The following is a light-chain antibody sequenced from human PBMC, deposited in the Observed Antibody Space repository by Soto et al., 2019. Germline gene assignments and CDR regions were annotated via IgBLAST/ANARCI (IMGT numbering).Light chain of an antibody. CDR1: QTFSNSF. Sequence: EIVLTQSPVTLSLSPGERATLSCRASQTFSNSFLSWFQQIPGQAPRPLIYGASMRATGIPDRFSGSGSGTDFTLTSSRLEPEDFAVYYCQQCGSSSTFGQGTRLEIK. CDR2: GAS. V-gene: IGKV3-20*01. J-gene: IGKJ5*01. CDR3: QQCGSSST.